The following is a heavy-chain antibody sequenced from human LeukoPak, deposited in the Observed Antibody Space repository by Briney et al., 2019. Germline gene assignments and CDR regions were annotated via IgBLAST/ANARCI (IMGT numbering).Heavy chain of an antibody. D-gene: IGHD6-13*01. J-gene: IGHJ5*02. CDR1: GYTFTSNY. Sequence: ASVKVSCKAFGYTFTSNYMHWVRQAPGQGPEWMGVISPSGGSTTYAQKFQGRVTLTRDMSTSTDYLELSSLRSEDTAVYYCARRVAAAGTNWFDPWGQGTLVTVSS. V-gene: IGHV1-46*01. CDR3: ARRVAAAGTNWFDP. CDR2: ISPSGGST.